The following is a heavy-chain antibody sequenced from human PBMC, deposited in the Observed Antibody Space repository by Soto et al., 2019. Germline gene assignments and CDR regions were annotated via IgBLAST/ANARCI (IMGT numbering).Heavy chain of an antibody. Sequence: QVQLQESGPGLVKPSQTLSLTCTVSGGSISSGGYYWSWIRQHPGKGLEWLGYIYYSGSTYYNPSLQSRVTISVDTAKNQFSLKLSSVTAADAGVDYCARTEYDGTKWFDPWGQGTLVTVSS. J-gene: IGHJ5*02. CDR2: IYYSGST. CDR1: GGSISSGGYY. V-gene: IGHV4-31*03. D-gene: IGHD3-22*01. CDR3: ARTEYDGTKWFDP.